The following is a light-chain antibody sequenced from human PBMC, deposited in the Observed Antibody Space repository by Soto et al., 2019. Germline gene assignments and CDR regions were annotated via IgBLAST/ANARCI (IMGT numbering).Light chain of an antibody. V-gene: IGKV3-15*01. CDR2: EAS. Sequence: EIVMTQSPATLSVSPGERAALSCRASQSLTRNLAWYQQKPGQAPRLLIYEASTRATGIPARFSGSGSGTDFTLTISSLQPEDFATYDCQQSYSTPRTFGQGTKLEIK. CDR1: QSLTRN. J-gene: IGKJ2*01. CDR3: QQSYSTPRT.